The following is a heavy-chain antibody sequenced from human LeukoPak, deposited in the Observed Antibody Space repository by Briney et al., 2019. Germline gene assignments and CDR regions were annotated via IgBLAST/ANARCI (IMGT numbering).Heavy chain of an antibody. D-gene: IGHD3-10*01. Sequence: SETLSLTCAVSGGSISSGGYSWSWIRQPPGKGLEWIGYIYHSGSTYYNPSLKSRVTISVDRSKNQFSLKLSSVTAADTAVYYCARGGIWFPDNWFDPWGQGTLVTVSS. CDR2: IYHSGST. J-gene: IGHJ5*02. V-gene: IGHV4-30-2*01. CDR1: GGSISSGGYS. CDR3: ARGGIWFPDNWFDP.